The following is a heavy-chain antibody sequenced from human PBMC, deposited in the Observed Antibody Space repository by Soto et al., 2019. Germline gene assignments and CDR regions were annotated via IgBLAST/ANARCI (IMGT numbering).Heavy chain of an antibody. CDR1: GFTVSSHA. V-gene: IGHV3-23*01. Sequence: EVPVLESGGGLVQPGGSLRLSCEGSGFTVSSHAMTWIRQAPGKGPEWVSTITADGGTYYADSVKGRFAMSRDTSESTLYLQMTSLGAEDTAAYYCAPHVSCSGGSCQYDAFAIRGQGTMVTVSS. CDR2: ITADGGT. CDR3: APHVSCSGGSCQYDAFAI. D-gene: IGHD2-15*01. J-gene: IGHJ3*02.